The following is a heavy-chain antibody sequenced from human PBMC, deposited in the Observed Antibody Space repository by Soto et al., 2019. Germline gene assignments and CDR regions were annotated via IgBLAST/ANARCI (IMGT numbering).Heavy chain of an antibody. CDR1: GYTFSNYG. CDR3: SRFIMVGGWFDPNYYHGMDV. CDR2: ISGYNGNT. D-gene: IGHD6-19*01. V-gene: IGHV1-18*01. Sequence: GASVKLSCTTSGYTFSNYGINWVRQAPGQGLEWMGWISGYNGNTNYAQTVQGRVTMTTDTSTGTVYMELRSLKSDDTAIYYCSRFIMVGGWFDPNYYHGMDVWGQGTTVTVSS. J-gene: IGHJ6*02.